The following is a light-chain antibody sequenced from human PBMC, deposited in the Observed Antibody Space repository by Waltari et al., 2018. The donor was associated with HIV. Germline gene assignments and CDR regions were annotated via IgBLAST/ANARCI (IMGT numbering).Light chain of an antibody. CDR2: DNT. V-gene: IGLV1-40*01. J-gene: IGLJ2*01. CDR1: SSNIGAGYE. Sequence: QSVLTQPPSVSGAPGQRVTISCTGSSSNIGAGYEVHWYQPLPGQAPKVHVYDNTNRPSGVPDRFSGSKSCASASLGITGLQAEDEADYYCQSYDSSLRGVLFGGGTKLTVL. CDR3: QSYDSSLRGVL.